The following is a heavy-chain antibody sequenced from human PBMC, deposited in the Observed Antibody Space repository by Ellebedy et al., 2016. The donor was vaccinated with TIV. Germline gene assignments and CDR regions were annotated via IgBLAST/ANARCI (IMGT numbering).Heavy chain of an antibody. CDR3: ARGINGRNAFDI. D-gene: IGHD1-26*01. J-gene: IGHJ3*02. CDR2: IYSGGST. V-gene: IGHV3-53*01. Sequence: GGSLRLSCAASGFTVSSNYMSWVRQAPGKGLEWVSVIYSGGSTFYADSVKDRFTISRDNSKNTLYLQMNSLRAEDTAVYYCARGINGRNAFDIWGQGTMVTVSS. CDR1: GFTVSSNY.